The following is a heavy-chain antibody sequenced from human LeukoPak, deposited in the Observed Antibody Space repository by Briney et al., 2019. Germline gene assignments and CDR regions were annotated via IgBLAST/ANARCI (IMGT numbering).Heavy chain of an antibody. D-gene: IGHD1-26*01. CDR1: GGTFSSYA. V-gene: IGHV1-69*13. J-gene: IGHJ4*02. CDR3: ASIFIVGATTWDY. CDR2: IIPIFGTA. Sequence: ASVKVSCKASGGTFSSYAISWVRQAPGQGLEWMGGIIPIFGTANYAQKFQGRVTITADESTSTAYMELSSLRSEDTAVYYCASIFIVGATTWDYWGQGTLVTVSS.